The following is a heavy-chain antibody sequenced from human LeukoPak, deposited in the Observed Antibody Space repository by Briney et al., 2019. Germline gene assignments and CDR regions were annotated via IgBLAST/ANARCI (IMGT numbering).Heavy chain of an antibody. CDR2: IYYSGST. CDR1: GGSISSSSYY. CDR3: ARDDSSSPGIGNWFDP. Sequence: PSETLSLTCTVSGGSISSSSYYWGWIRQPPGKGLEWIGSIYYSGSTYYNPSLKSRVTISVDTSKNQFSLKLSSVTAADTAVYYCARDDSSSPGIGNWFDPWGQGTLVTVSS. V-gene: IGHV4-39*07. D-gene: IGHD6-6*01. J-gene: IGHJ5*02.